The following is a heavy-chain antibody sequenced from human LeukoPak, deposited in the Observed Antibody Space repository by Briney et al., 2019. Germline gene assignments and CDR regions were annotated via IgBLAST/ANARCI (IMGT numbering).Heavy chain of an antibody. V-gene: IGHV3-30-3*01. CDR1: GFTFSSYA. Sequence: GGSLRLSCAASGFTFSSYAMHWVRQAPGKGLEWVAIISYDGSNKYYADSVKGRFTISRDNSKNTLYLQMNSLRAEDTAVYYCAGDLDCSGGSCYSDYYYGMDVWGQGTTVTVSS. CDR3: AGDLDCSGGSCYSDYYYGMDV. J-gene: IGHJ6*02. CDR2: ISYDGSNK. D-gene: IGHD2-15*01.